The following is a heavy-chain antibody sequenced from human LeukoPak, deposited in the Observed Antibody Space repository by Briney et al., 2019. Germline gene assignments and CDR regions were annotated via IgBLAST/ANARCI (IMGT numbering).Heavy chain of an antibody. CDR2: INPSGGST. CDR3: ARDIGVYYYDSSGLSVDY. V-gene: IGHV1-46*01. Sequence: GASVKVSCKASGYTFTSYYMHWVRQAPGQGLEWMGIINPSGGSTSYAQKFQGRVTMTRDTSTSTVYMELSSLRSEDTAVYYCARDIGVYYYDSSGLSVDYWGQGTLVTVSS. J-gene: IGHJ4*02. CDR1: GYTFTSYY. D-gene: IGHD3-22*01.